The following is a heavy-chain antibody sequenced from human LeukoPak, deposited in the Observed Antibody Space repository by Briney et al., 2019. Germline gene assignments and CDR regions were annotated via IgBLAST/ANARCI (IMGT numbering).Heavy chain of an antibody. D-gene: IGHD7-27*01. V-gene: IGHV4-4*02. CDR2: IYHSGSP. J-gene: IGHJ4*02. CDR3: ARETPGAGHFDY. Sequence: PSGTLSLTCAVSGGSISSNNWWGWVRPPPGKGLEWIGEIYHSGSPNYNPSLKSRVTISVDKSRNHFSLNLSSVTAADTAVYYCARETPGAGHFDYWGQGSLVTVSS. CDR1: GGSISSNNW.